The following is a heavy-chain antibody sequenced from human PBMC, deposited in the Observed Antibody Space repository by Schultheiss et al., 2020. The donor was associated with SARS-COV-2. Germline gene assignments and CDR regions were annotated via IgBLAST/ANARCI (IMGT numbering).Heavy chain of an antibody. V-gene: IGHV3-23*01. D-gene: IGHD3-9*01. Sequence: GGSLRLSCAASGFTFSSYSMNWVRQAPGKGLEWVSAISGSGGSTYYADSVKGRFTISRDNSKNTLYLQMNSLRAEDTAVYYCARDDILTGYNSDSWGQGTLVTVSS. J-gene: IGHJ4*02. CDR3: ARDDILTGYNSDS. CDR1: GFTFSSYS. CDR2: ISGSGGST.